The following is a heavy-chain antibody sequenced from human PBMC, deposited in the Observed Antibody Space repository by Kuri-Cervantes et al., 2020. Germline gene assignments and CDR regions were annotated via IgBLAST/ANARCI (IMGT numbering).Heavy chain of an antibody. CDR3: ARMTTVRHFDY. Sequence: SQTLSLTCAVSGYSISSGYYWGWIRQPPGKGLEWIGSIYHSGSTYYNPSLKSRVTISVDTSKNQFSLKVNSVTAADTAVYYCARMTTVRHFDYWGQGTLVTVSS. J-gene: IGHJ4*02. CDR2: IYHSGST. D-gene: IGHD4-17*01. V-gene: IGHV4-38-2*01. CDR1: GYSISSGYY.